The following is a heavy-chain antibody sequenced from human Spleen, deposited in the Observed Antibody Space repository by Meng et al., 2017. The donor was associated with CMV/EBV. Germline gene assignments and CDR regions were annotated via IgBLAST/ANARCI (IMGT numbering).Heavy chain of an antibody. CDR1: GFTVSSNY. D-gene: IGHD2-2*01. CDR3: ARGGYCSSTSCPVYPNDAFDI. CDR2: ITGNGGTT. Sequence: GESLKISCAASGFTVSSNYMSWVRQAPGKGLEWVSAITGNGGTTYYADSVKGRFTISRDNAKNSLYLQMNSLRAEDTAVYYCARGGYCSSTSCPVYPNDAFDIWGQGTMVTVSS. V-gene: IGHV3-11*01. J-gene: IGHJ3*02.